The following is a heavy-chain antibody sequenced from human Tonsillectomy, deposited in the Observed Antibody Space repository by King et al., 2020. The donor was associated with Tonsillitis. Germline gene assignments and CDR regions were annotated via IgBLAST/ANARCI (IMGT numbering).Heavy chain of an antibody. CDR3: ARPKVAGSRGVGAFYI. J-gene: IGHJ3*02. CDR2: IYPGDSDT. D-gene: IGHD6-19*01. CDR1: GYSFTSYW. Sequence: QLVQSGAEVKKPGESLKISCKGSGYSFTSYWIGWVRQMPGKGLEWMGIIYPGDSDTRYSPSFQGQVTISADKSISTAYLQWSSLKASDTAIYYCARPKVAGSRGVGAFYIWGQGTMVTVSS. V-gene: IGHV5-51*01.